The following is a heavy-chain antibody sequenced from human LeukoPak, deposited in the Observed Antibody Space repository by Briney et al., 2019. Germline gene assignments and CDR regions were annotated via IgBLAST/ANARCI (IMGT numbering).Heavy chain of an antibody. CDR2: ISYDGSNK. D-gene: IGHD1-7*01. Sequence: GGSLRLSCAASGFTFSSYAMHWVRQAPGKGLEWVAVISYDGSNKYYADSVKGRFTISRDNSRNTLYLQMNSLRAEDTAVYYCARDGDWNYSTYYSDYWGQGTLVTVSS. V-gene: IGHV3-30-3*01. CDR1: GFTFSSYA. J-gene: IGHJ4*02. CDR3: ARDGDWNYSTYYSDY.